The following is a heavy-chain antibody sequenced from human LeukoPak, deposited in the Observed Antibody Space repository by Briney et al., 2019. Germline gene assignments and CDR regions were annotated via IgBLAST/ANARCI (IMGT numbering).Heavy chain of an antibody. CDR1: GFTFSNAW. D-gene: IGHD3-10*01. V-gene: IGHV4-34*08. J-gene: IGHJ4*02. CDR3: VTVERSYYTWDPGAY. CDR2: INHSGST. Sequence: GSLRLSCAASGFTFSNAWMSWVRQAPGKGLEWIGEINHSGSTNYNPSLKSRVTMSVDTSKNQFSLKLSSVTAVDTAVYYCVTVERSYYTWDPGAYWGQGTLVTVSS.